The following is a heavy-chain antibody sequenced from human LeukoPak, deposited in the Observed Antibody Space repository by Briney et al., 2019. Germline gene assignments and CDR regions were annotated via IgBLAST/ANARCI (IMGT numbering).Heavy chain of an antibody. CDR2: INHSGST. Sequence: SETLSLTCAVYGGSFSGYYWSWIRQPPGKGLEWIGEINHSGSTNYNPSLKSRVTISVDTSKNRFSLKLSSVTAADTAVYYCARTDYDLDYWGQGTLVTVSS. CDR1: GGSFSGYY. J-gene: IGHJ4*02. CDR3: ARTDYDLDY. D-gene: IGHD3-16*01. V-gene: IGHV4-34*01.